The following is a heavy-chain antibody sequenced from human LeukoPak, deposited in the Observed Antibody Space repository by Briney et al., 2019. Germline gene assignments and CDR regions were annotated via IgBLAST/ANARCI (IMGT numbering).Heavy chain of an antibody. D-gene: IGHD4-17*01. Sequence: SETLSLTCTVSGGSISSYYWSWIRQPPGKGLEWIGYIYYSGSTNYNPSLKSRVTISVDTSKNQFSLKLSSVTAADTAVYYCARRYGAERGYDAFDIWGQGTMVTVSS. CDR1: GGSISSYY. CDR2: IYYSGST. V-gene: IGHV4-59*01. CDR3: ARRYGAERGYDAFDI. J-gene: IGHJ3*02.